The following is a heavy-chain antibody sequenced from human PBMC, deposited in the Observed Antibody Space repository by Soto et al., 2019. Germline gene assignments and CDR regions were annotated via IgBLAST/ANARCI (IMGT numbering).Heavy chain of an antibody. D-gene: IGHD3-9*01. CDR2: ISAYNGNT. CDR1: GYTFTSYG. CDR3: ARGANVLYFEWTFGMGV. J-gene: IGHJ6*02. Sequence: ASVNVSCKASGYTFTSYGISWVRQAPGQGLEWMGWISAYNGNTNYAQKLQGKVTMTTDTSTNTAYMELRSLRSDDTDVYYCARGANVLYFEWTFGMGVWGQVSTVTV. V-gene: IGHV1-18*01.